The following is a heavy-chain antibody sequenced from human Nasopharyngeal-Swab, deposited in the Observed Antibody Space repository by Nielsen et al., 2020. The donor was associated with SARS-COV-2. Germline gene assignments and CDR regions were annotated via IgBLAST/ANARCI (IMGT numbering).Heavy chain of an antibody. J-gene: IGHJ6*02. CDR1: GFIFSSYW. V-gene: IGHV3-74*01. CDR3: ARESIAAAGPGMDV. Sequence: GESLTIFCAASGFIFSSYWMHWVRQAPGKGLVWVSRIKSDGSSTSYADSVKGRFTISKDNAKNTLFLQMNSLRAEDTAVYYCARESIAAAGPGMDVWGQGTTVTVSS. CDR2: IKSDGSST. D-gene: IGHD6-13*01.